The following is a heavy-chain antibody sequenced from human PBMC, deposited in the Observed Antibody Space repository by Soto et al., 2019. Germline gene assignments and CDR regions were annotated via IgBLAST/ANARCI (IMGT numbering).Heavy chain of an antibody. D-gene: IGHD3-10*01. CDR1: GVSVNNYY. V-gene: IGHV4-59*02. J-gene: IGHJ6*02. Sequence: QVQLQESGPGLVKPSETLSLTCNVSGVSVNNYYWAWIRQPPGKGLEWIAYIYYRGTTNYNPSLSSRVTMSVDTSKNQVHLKLTSVTAADTATYYCARDGYYGSGSYNGLDVWGQGTRVTVSS. CDR3: ARDGYYGSGSYNGLDV. CDR2: IYYRGTT.